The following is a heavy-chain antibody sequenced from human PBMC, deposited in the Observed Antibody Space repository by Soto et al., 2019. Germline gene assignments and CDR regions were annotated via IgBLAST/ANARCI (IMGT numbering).Heavy chain of an antibody. J-gene: IGHJ4*02. Sequence: EVQLVESGGGLVQPGGSLRLSCAASGFTFRDYWMTWVRQAPGKGLECVANIKTDGSEKYYVDPVKGRFTISRDNPKNSLYLQMNSLRAEDTAVYYCASSMGRGGNDYWGQGTLVTVSS. CDR3: ASSMGRGGNDY. CDR2: IKTDGSEK. CDR1: GFTFRDYW. V-gene: IGHV3-7*05. D-gene: IGHD3-10*01.